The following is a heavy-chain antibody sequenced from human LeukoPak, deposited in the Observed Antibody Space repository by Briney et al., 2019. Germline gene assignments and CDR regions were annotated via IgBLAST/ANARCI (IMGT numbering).Heavy chain of an antibody. J-gene: IGHJ5*02. V-gene: IGHV4-38-2*02. CDR1: GYSISSGYL. Sequence: SETLSLTCTVSGYSISSGYLWGWIRQPPRKGLEWIGSIYHNGNTYYNPSLKSRVTLSVDTSKNEFSLKLSSVTAADTAVYYCARACLSSWYLNWSDPWGQGTLVTVSS. CDR2: IYHNGNT. CDR3: ARACLSSWYLNWSDP. D-gene: IGHD6-13*01.